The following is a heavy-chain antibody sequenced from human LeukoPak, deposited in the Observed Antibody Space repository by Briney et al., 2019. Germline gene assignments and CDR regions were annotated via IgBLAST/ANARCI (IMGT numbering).Heavy chain of an antibody. CDR3: ARRSRGWLDP. V-gene: IGHV3-23*01. CDR1: GFTFSSYA. D-gene: IGHD1-26*01. Sequence: PGGSLRLSCAASGFTFSSYAMSWVRQAPGKGLEWVSAISGSGGSTYYADSVKGRFTISRDNAKNSLYLQMNSLRAEDTALYYCARRSRGWLDPWGQGTLVTVSS. CDR2: ISGSGGST. J-gene: IGHJ5*02.